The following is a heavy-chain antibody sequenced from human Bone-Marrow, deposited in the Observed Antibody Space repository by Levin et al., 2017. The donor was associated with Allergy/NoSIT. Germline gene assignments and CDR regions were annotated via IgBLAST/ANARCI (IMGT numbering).Heavy chain of an antibody. J-gene: IGHJ4*02. V-gene: IGHV4-30-4*01. Sequence: PSETLSLTCTVSGGSISSGDYYWSWIRQPPGKGLEWIGYIYYSGSTYYNPSLKSRVTISVDTSKNQFSLKLSSVTAADTAVYYCARVTGTGYSYGWMRVDYFDYWGQGTLVTVSS. CDR3: ARVTGTGYSYGWMRVDYFDY. CDR2: IYYSGST. CDR1: GGSISSGDYY. D-gene: IGHD5-18*01.